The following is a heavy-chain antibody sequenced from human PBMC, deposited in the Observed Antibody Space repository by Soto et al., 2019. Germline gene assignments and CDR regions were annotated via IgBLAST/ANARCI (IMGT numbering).Heavy chain of an antibody. V-gene: IGHV4-30-4*01. CDR2: IYYSGST. D-gene: IGHD2-2*01. CDR1: GGSISNGDYY. J-gene: IGHJ6*02. Sequence: PSETLSLTYTVSGGSISNGDYYWSWIRQPPGKGLEWIGYIYYSGSTYYNPSLKSRVTISVDTSKNQFSLKLSSVTAADTAVYYCARGGRLRYCISTSCYAQGIYYYYYGMDVWGQGTTVTVSS. CDR3: ARGGRLRYCISTSCYAQGIYYYYYGMDV.